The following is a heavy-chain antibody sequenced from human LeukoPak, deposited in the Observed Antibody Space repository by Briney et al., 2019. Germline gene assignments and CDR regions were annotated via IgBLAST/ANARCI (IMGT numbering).Heavy chain of an antibody. V-gene: IGHV3-11*04. D-gene: IGHD3-10*01. CDR3: ARLITMVRGVIMSYYYYYMDV. Sequence: GGSLRLSCAASGFTFSDYYMSWIRQAPGKGLEWVSDISSSGSTIYYADSVKGRFTISRDNAKNPLYLQMNSLRAEDTAVYYCARLITMVRGVIMSYYYYYMDVWGKGTTVTVSS. CDR1: GFTFSDYY. CDR2: ISSSGSTI. J-gene: IGHJ6*03.